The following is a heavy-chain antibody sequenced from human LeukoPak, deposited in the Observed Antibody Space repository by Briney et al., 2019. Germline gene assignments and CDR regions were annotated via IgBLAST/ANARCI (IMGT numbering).Heavy chain of an antibody. J-gene: IGHJ4*02. Sequence: SETLSPTCAVHGGSFSGYYWSWIRQPPGKGLEWIGEINHSGSTNYNPSLKSRVTISVDTSKNQFSLRLSSVTAADTAVYYCARGVRGYSYADWGQGTLVTVSS. CDR2: INHSGST. CDR3: ARGVRGYSYAD. CDR1: GGSFSGYY. V-gene: IGHV4-34*01. D-gene: IGHD5-18*01.